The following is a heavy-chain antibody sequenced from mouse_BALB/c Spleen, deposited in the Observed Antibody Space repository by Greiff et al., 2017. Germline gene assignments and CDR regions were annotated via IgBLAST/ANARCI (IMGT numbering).Heavy chain of an antibody. D-gene: IGHD2-10*02. CDR3: ARIVWYYEGYFDV. V-gene: IGHV1S29*02. J-gene: IGHJ1*01. CDR2: IYPYNGGT. CDR1: GYTFTDYN. Sequence: VQLQQSGAELVRSGASVKISCKASGYTFTDYNMHWVKQSHGKSLEWIGYIYPYNGGTGYNQKFKSKATLTVDNSSSTAYMELRSLTSEDSAVYYCARIVWYYEGYFDVWGAGTTVTVSS.